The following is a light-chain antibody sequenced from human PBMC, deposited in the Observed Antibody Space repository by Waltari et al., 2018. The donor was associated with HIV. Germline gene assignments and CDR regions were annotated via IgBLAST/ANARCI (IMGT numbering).Light chain of an antibody. CDR2: QNS. CDR1: NLGDTY. Sequence: SYELTQPPSVSVSPGQTASFTCSGGNLGDTYASWYQQKPAQAPVLVIYQNSKQPSGVLERFSGTNAGDTAPLTIGGAQAVDEADYYCQAWDSSSAVVFGGGTKLTVL. J-gene: IGLJ2*01. V-gene: IGLV3-1*01. CDR3: QAWDSSSAVV.